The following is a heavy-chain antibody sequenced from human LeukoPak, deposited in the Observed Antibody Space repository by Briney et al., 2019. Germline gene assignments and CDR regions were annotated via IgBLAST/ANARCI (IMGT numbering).Heavy chain of an antibody. Sequence: ASVKVSCKASGYTFTSYYMHWVRQAPGQGLEWMGIINPSGGSTSYAQKFQGRVTMTRDTSTSTVYMELSSLRSEDTAVYYCARDRGGLRYFDWLLSALDYWGQGTLVTVSS. CDR1: GYTFTSYY. CDR2: INPSGGST. CDR3: ARDRGGLRYFDWLLSALDY. D-gene: IGHD3-9*01. J-gene: IGHJ4*02. V-gene: IGHV1-46*01.